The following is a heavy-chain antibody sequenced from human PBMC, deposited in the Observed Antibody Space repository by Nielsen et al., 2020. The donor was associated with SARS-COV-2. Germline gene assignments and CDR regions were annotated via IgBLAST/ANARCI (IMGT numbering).Heavy chain of an antibody. CDR1: GFTIDGYA. D-gene: IGHD5-12*01. J-gene: IGHJ4*02. CDR2: ISWKSGSI. Sequence: SLKISCVASGFTIDGYAMHWVRQVPGKGLEWVSGISWKSGSISNVDSVRGRFTISRDNAKNSLYLQMNSLRAEDTAVYYCAREEGRYSGYFDYWGQGTLVTVSS. V-gene: IGHV3-9*01. CDR3: AREEGRYSGYFDY.